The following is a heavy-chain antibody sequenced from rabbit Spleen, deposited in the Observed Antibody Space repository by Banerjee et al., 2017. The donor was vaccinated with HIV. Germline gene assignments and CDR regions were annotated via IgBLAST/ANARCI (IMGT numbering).Heavy chain of an antibody. CDR2: INTYTDKG. V-gene: IGHV1S40*01. D-gene: IGHD8-1*01. CDR1: GFSFSDGDV. J-gene: IGHJ6*01. CDR3: ARDTASSFSSYGMDL. Sequence: QSLEESGGDLVKPGASLTLTCKASGFSFSDGDVMCWVRQAPGKGLEWIACINTYTDKGVYATWAKGRFTISRTSSTTVTLQMTSLTAADTATYFCARDTASSFSSYGMDLWGQGTLVTVS.